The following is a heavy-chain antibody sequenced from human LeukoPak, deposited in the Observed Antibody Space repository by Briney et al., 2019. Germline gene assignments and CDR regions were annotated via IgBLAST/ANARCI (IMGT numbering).Heavy chain of an antibody. CDR1: GFTFDDYG. CDR3: VRERFHGSGAPKFDF. J-gene: IGHJ4*02. D-gene: IGHD3-10*01. V-gene: IGHV3-21*06. Sequence: GGSLRLSCEASGFTFDDYGMNWVRQTPRKGLEWVSCISGSGSYIYYADSVKGRFTISRDNAMNSLHLQVNSLRAEDTAVYYCVRERFHGSGAPKFDFWGQGTLVTVSS. CDR2: ISGSGSYI.